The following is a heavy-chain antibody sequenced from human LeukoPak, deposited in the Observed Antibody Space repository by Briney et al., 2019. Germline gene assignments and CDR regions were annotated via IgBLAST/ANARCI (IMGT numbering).Heavy chain of an antibody. CDR2: VNAHSGNT. Sequence: AASVKVSCKASGHTFTSYDINWVRQATGQGLEWMGWVNAHSGNTGYAQKFQGTVTMTRDTSISTAYMELTSLRSEDTAVYYCASSGIDGYFDSWGQGTLVTVSS. D-gene: IGHD1-26*01. CDR1: GHTFTSYD. V-gene: IGHV1-8*02. CDR3: ASSGIDGYFDS. J-gene: IGHJ4*02.